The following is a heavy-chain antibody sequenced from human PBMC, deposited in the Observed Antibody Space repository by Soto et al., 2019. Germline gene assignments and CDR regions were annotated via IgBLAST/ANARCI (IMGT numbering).Heavy chain of an antibody. CDR1: GGSISGYY. J-gene: IGHJ6*02. CDR2: MYNTGST. Sequence: ENLSLTCTVSGGSISGYYWSWIRQPPGKGLEWIGYMYNTGSTVYNPSFKSRVTISVDTSKNQFSLKLNSVTAADTAVYYCARDLWGYCGTDCYPLDVWGQGTTVTVS. V-gene: IGHV4-59*01. CDR3: ARDLWGYCGTDCYPLDV. D-gene: IGHD2-21*02.